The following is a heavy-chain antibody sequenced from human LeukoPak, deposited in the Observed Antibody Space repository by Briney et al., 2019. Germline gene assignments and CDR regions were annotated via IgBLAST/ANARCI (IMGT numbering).Heavy chain of an antibody. J-gene: IGHJ4*02. CDR1: GFTFSSYG. Sequence: GGSLRLSCAASGFTFSSYGMHWVRQAPGKGMVWVAVISYDGSNKYYADSVKGRFTISRDNSKNTLYLQMNSLRAEDTAVYYCAKDRYGDYGSSFDYWGQGALVTVSS. D-gene: IGHD4-17*01. CDR3: AKDRYGDYGSSFDY. V-gene: IGHV3-30*18. CDR2: ISYDGSNK.